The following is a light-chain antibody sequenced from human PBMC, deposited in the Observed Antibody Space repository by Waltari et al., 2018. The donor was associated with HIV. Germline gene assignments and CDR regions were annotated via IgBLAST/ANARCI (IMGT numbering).Light chain of an antibody. CDR2: EVS. CDR1: SSDVGGYNY. V-gene: IGLV2-14*01. J-gene: IGLJ2*01. CDR3: SSYTSSSTLV. Sequence: QSALTQPASVSGSPGQSITISCTGTSSDVGGYNYVSWYQQHPGKAPKLMIYEVSNRPSGVSNRFSGSKSGNTASLTISGRQAEDGADYYCSSYTSSSTLVFGGGTKLTVL.